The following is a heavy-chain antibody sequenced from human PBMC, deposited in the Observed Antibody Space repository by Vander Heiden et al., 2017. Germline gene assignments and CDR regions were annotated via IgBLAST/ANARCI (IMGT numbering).Heavy chain of an antibody. V-gene: IGHV3-23*01. Sequence: EVQLLDSGGGLVQPGGSLRLSCAASGFTFSTYAMSWVRQAPGKGLEWVSAISGSVGSTYYADSVKGRFTISRDNSKNTLYLQMNSLRADDTAVYYCAGQNSGSYNYWGQGTLVTVSS. CDR2: ISGSVGST. CDR1: GFTFSTYA. CDR3: AGQNSGSYNY. J-gene: IGHJ4*02. D-gene: IGHD1-26*01.